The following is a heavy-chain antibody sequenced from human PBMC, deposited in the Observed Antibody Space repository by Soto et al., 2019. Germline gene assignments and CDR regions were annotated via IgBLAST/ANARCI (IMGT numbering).Heavy chain of an antibody. V-gene: IGHV4-30-2*01. CDR1: GGSISSGGYS. CDR3: ASTDIVLLVYDY. J-gene: IGHJ4*01. CDR2: IYHSGST. Sequence: SETLSLTCAVSGGSISSGGYSWSWIRQPPGKVVECIGYIYHSGSTYYNPSLKRRVTISVDRSKNQFSLKLSSVTAADTAVYYCASTDIVLLVYDYWGHVTPVTVSS. D-gene: IGHD2-8*01.